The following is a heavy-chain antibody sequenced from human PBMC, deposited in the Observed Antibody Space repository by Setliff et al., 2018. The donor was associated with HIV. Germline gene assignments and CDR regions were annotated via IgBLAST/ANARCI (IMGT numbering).Heavy chain of an antibody. CDR1: GFPVSYYI. D-gene: IGHD3-9*01. CDR3: ARDNGRYFDRGWFDP. Sequence: GSLRLSCAASGFPVSYYIMNWVHQAPGKGLEWVSFISRSNSYIYYADSVKGRFTISRDNAKNSLYLQMNSLRAEDTAVYYCARDNGRYFDRGWFDPWGQGALVTVSS. J-gene: IGHJ5*02. CDR2: ISRSNSYI. V-gene: IGHV3-21*01.